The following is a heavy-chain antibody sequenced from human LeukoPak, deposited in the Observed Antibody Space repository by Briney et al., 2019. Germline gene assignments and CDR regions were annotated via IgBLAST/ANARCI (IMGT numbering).Heavy chain of an antibody. D-gene: IGHD7-27*01. CDR2: MYYSGGT. V-gene: IGHV4-59*01. CDR3: AREAPWGFFEY. J-gene: IGHJ4*02. Sequence: SETLSLTCTVSGGSSRGYYWSWLRQPPGKGLEWVGCMYYSGGTNYNPSLQSRVTISVDTSKNQFSLKLSSVTAADTAVYFCAREAPWGFFEYWGRGTLVTVSS. CDR1: GGSSRGYY.